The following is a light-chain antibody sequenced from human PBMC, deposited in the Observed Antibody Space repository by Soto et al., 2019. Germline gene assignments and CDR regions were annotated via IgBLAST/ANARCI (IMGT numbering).Light chain of an antibody. CDR1: QGISNY. CDR3: QQVNSSPFT. CDR2: AAS. J-gene: IGKJ3*01. Sequence: DIQLTQSPSFLSASIGDRVTITCRASQGISNYLAWYQQKPGKAPKLLIFAASTLQSGVPSRFSGSGSGTEFTLIISSLQPEDFATYWCQQVNSSPFTFGPGTKVDIK. V-gene: IGKV1-9*01.